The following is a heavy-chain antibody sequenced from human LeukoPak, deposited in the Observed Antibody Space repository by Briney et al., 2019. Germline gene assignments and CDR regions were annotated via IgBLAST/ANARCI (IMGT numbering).Heavy chain of an antibody. J-gene: IGHJ4*02. Sequence: ASVKVSCKTSGYMFTDYDINWVQQATGQGLEWMGWMNPYSGSTGYAQNFQGRVTMTRDTSITTAYMELSSLTSEDTAVYYCARFHRHQLPKSDYWGQGTLVTVSS. V-gene: IGHV1-8*01. D-gene: IGHD1-14*01. CDR2: MNPYSGST. CDR1: GYMFTDYD. CDR3: ARFHRHQLPKSDY.